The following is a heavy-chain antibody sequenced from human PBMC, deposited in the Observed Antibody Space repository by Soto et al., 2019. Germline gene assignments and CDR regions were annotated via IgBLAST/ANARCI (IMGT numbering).Heavy chain of an antibody. Sequence: PGGSLRLSCAASGFTFSSYGMHWVRQAPGKGLEWVAVISYDGSNKYYADSVKGRFTISRDNSKNTLYLQMNSLRAEDTAVYYCAKDMVRLFSIAAAGSPNYYYYYGMDVWGQGTTVTVS. CDR3: AKDMVRLFSIAAAGSPNYYYYYGMDV. V-gene: IGHV3-30*18. CDR1: GFTFSSYG. CDR2: ISYDGSNK. J-gene: IGHJ6*02. D-gene: IGHD6-13*01.